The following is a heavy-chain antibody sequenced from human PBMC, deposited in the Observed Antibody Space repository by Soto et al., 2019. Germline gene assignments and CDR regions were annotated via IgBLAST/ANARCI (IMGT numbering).Heavy chain of an antibody. D-gene: IGHD6-13*01. J-gene: IGHJ5*02. Sequence: ASVKVSCKASGYTFTSYAMHWVRQAPGQRLEWMGWINAGNGNTKYSQKFQGRVTITRDTSASTAYMELSSLRSEDTAVYYCARDLGISSSLGWFDPWGQGTLVIVSS. CDR1: GYTFTSYA. CDR2: INAGNGNT. CDR3: ARDLGISSSLGWFDP. V-gene: IGHV1-3*01.